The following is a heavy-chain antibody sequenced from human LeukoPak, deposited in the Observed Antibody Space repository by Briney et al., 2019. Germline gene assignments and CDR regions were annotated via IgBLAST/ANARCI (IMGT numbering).Heavy chain of an antibody. D-gene: IGHD6-13*01. CDR2: ISYDGSNK. J-gene: IGHJ4*02. Sequence: GGSLRLSCAASGFTFSSYGMHWVRQAPGKGLEWVAVISYDGSNKYYADSVKGRFTISRDNSKNTLYLQMNSLGAEDTAVYYCAREIAAAGTTPHYWGQGTLVTVSS. CDR3: AREIAAAGTTPHY. CDR1: GFTFSSYG. V-gene: IGHV3-30*03.